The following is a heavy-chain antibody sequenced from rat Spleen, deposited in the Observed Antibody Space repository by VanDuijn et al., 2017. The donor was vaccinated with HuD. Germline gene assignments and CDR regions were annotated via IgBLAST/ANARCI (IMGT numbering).Heavy chain of an antibody. D-gene: IGHD1-11*01. J-gene: IGHJ2*01. CDR1: GFTFSNYY. CDR2: ISTGCGNT. V-gene: IGHV5-25*01. Sequence: EVQLVESGGGLVQPGRSLKLSCAALGFTFSNYYMAWVRQAPTKGLEWVASISTGCGNTYYRDSVKGRFTNSRDNAKSTLYLQMDSLGSEDTATYYYARRRGGIDYWGQGVMVTVSS. CDR3: ARRRGGIDY.